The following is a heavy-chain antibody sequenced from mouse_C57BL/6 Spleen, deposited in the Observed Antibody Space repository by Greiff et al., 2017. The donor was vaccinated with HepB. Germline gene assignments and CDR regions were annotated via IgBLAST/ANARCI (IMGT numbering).Heavy chain of an antibody. CDR1: GYTFTSYT. CDR3: ARDYGSRKDWYFDV. Sequence: VQLQQSGAELARPGASVKMSCKASGYTFTSYTMHWVKQRPGQGLEWIGYINPSSGYTKYNQKFKDKATLTADKSSSTAYMQLSSLTSEDSAVSYCARDYGSRKDWYFDVWGTGTTVTVSS. CDR2: INPSSGYT. D-gene: IGHD1-1*01. V-gene: IGHV1-4*01. J-gene: IGHJ1*03.